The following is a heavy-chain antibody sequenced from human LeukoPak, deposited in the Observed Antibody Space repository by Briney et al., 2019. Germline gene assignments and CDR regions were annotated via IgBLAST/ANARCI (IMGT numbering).Heavy chain of an antibody. V-gene: IGHV1-2*02. CDR2: INPNSGGT. CDR1: GYTFTGYY. D-gene: IGHD3-22*01. J-gene: IGHJ4*02. Sequence: ASVKVSCKASGYTFTGYYMHWVRQAPGQGLEWMGWINPNSGGTNYAQKFQGRVTMTRDTSISTAYMGLSRLRSEDTAVYYCATIDGHYDSSGYWGQGTLVIVSS. CDR3: ATIDGHYDSSGY.